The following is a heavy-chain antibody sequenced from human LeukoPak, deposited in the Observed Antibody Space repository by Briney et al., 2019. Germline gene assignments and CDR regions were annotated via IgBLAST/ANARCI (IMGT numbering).Heavy chain of an antibody. D-gene: IGHD6-19*01. CDR2: IYYSGST. CDR1: GGSISSYY. Sequence: SETLSLTCTVSGGSISSYYWSWIRQPPGKGLEWIGYIYYSGSTNYNPSLKSRVTISVDTSKNQFSLKLSSVTAADTAVYYCARDNPPQWLVPWFDPWGQGTLVTVSS. J-gene: IGHJ5*02. V-gene: IGHV4-59*01. CDR3: ARDNPPQWLVPWFDP.